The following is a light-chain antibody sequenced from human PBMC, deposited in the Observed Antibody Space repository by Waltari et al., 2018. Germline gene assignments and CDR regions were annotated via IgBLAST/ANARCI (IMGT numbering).Light chain of an antibody. V-gene: IGLV1-47*01. CDR3: AAWDDSLSGLV. Sequence: QSVLTQPPSASGTPGQKVTISCNGSSSNIGSNYVYWYQQFPGTAPKLLIYKNNQRPSGVPDRFSDSKSGTSASLAINGLLSEDEADYYCAAWDDSLSGLVLGGGTKVTVL. CDR1: SSNIGSNY. J-gene: IGLJ3*02. CDR2: KNN.